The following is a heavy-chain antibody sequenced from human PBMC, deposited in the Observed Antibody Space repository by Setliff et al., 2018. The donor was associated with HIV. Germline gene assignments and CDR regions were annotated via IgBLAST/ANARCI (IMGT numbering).Heavy chain of an antibody. CDR1: GYIFTYYA. J-gene: IGHJ5*02. CDR2: INAGNGNT. Sequence: ASVKVSCKASGYIFTYYAIHWVRQAPGQRLEWMGWINAGNGNTKYSQKFQGGVTITRDTSASTAYMELSSLTSEDTAVYYCAKNGFGVVALGVNNWFDPWGQGTLVTVSS. V-gene: IGHV1-3*01. CDR3: AKNGFGVVALGVNNWFDP. D-gene: IGHD3-10*01.